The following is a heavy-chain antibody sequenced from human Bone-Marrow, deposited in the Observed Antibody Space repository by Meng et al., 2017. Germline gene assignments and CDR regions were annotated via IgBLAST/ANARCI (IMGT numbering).Heavy chain of an antibody. Sequence: VQLHESGPGLVKPSETLALTCTVSSGTISSHFWSWIRQPPGKGPEWIGYISYSGSTNYNPSLKSRVTISVDTSKNQFSLKLSSVTAADTAVYYCARAIATRPDVFDYWGQGTLVTVSS. D-gene: IGHD6-6*01. J-gene: IGHJ4*02. CDR1: SGTISSHF. CDR3: ARAIATRPDVFDY. V-gene: IGHV4-59*11. CDR2: ISYSGST.